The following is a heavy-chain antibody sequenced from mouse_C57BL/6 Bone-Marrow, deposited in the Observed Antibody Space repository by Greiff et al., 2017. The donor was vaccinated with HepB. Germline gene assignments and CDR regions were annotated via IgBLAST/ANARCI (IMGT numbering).Heavy chain of an antibody. V-gene: IGHV5-4*03. CDR1: GFTFSSYA. J-gene: IGHJ2*01. CDR2: ISDGGSYT. Sequence: EVKLVESGGGLVKPGGSLKLSCAASGFTFSSYAMSWVRQTPEKRLEWVATISDGGSYTYYPDNVKGRFTISRDNAKNNLYLQMSHLKSEDTAMYYCARGVYYDYSYYFDYWGQGTTLTVAS. D-gene: IGHD2-4*01. CDR3: ARGVYYDYSYYFDY.